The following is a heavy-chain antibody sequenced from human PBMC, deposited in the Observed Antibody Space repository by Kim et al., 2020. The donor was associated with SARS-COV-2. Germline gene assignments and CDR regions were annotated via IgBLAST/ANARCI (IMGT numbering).Heavy chain of an antibody. CDR1: GFTFSSYG. D-gene: IGHD1-1*01. J-gene: IGHJ3*02. Sequence: GGSLRLSCAASGFTFSSYGMHWVRQAPGKGLEWVAVVSYDGMNKYYADSVKGRFTVSRDNSKNTLSLQMSSLRLEDTAVYYCAKTGKSCWGPLDIWGQGTMVTVSS. CDR2: VSYDGMNK. CDR3: AKTGKSCWGPLDI. V-gene: IGHV3-30*18.